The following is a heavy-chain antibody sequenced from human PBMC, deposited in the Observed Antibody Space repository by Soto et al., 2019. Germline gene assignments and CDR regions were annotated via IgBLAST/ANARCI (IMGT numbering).Heavy chain of an antibody. D-gene: IGHD5-18*01. CDR3: AKGVSQYTPLALFDY. CDR1: GFSVSSNY. Sequence: GGSLRLSCAISGFSVSSNYLSWVRQAPGKGLEWVSTISGSDGRTYSTDSVKGRFTISRDNSRNTAYLKMNSLRVEDTAVYYCAKGVSQYTPLALFDYWGRGTLVTVS. J-gene: IGHJ4*02. V-gene: IGHV3-23*01. CDR2: ISGSDGRT.